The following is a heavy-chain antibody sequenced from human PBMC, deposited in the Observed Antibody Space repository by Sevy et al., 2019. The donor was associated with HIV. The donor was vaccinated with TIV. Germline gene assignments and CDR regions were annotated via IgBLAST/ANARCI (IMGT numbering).Heavy chain of an antibody. D-gene: IGHD3-3*01. CDR3: ARQGPPYDFWSGSEFDP. CDR1: GGTFSSYA. Sequence: ASVKVSCKASGGTFSSYAISWVRQAPGQGLEWMGGIVPIFGTANYAQKFQGRVTITADESTSTAYMELSSLRSEDTAVYYCARQGPPYDFWSGSEFDPWGQGTLVTVSS. J-gene: IGHJ5*02. V-gene: IGHV1-69*13. CDR2: IVPIFGTA.